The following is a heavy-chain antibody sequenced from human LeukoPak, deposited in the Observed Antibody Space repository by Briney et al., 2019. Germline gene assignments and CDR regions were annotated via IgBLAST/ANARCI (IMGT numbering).Heavy chain of an antibody. D-gene: IGHD6-13*01. CDR2: INHSGST. CDR3: ASFPSIAAAGWFDY. CDR1: GGSFSGYY. J-gene: IGHJ4*02. Sequence: PSETLSLTCAVYGGSFSGYYWSWIRQPPGKGLEWIGEINHSGSTNYNPSLKSRVTISVDTSKNQFSLKLSSVTAADTAVYYCASFPSIAAAGWFDYWGRGTLVTVSS. V-gene: IGHV4-34*01.